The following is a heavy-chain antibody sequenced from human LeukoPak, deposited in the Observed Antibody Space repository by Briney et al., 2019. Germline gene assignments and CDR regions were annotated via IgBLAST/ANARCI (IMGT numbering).Heavy chain of an antibody. CDR1: GGSISSGGYS. Sequence: SETLSLTCAVSGGSISSGGYSWNWIRQPPGKGLEWIGYIYHSGITYYNPSLKGRVTISVDRSKNQFSLKLSSVTAADTAVYYCARVDYGSGSSWYFDLWGRGTLVTVSS. D-gene: IGHD3-10*01. CDR3: ARVDYGSGSSWYFDL. CDR2: IYHSGIT. J-gene: IGHJ2*01. V-gene: IGHV4-30-2*01.